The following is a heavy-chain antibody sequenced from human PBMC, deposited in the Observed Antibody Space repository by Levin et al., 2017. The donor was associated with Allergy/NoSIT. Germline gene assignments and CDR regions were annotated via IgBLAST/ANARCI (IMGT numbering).Heavy chain of an antibody. CDR2: INAGNGNT. D-gene: IGHD3-9*01. CDR1: GYTFTRYA. V-gene: IGHV1-3*01. Sequence: GESLKISCKTSGYTFTRYAMHWVRQAPGQRLQWMGWINAGNGNTKYSETFQGRVTITRDTSASTAYLELSSLRSEDSAVFFCARAPDILTGDYIDCCFDYWGQGTLVTVSS. CDR3: ARAPDILTGDYIDCCFDY. J-gene: IGHJ4*02.